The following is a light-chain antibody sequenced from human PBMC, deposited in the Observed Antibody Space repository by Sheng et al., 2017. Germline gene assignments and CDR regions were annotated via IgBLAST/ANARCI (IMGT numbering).Light chain of an antibody. CDR3: QQYGSSPWT. CDR1: RSVSSSY. Sequence: EIVLTQSPGTLSLSPGERVTLSCRASRSVSSSYLAWYQQKPGQAPRLLIYGASSRATGIPDRFSGSGSGTDFTLTISRLEPEDSAVYYCQQYGSSPWTFGQGTKVEIK. J-gene: IGKJ1*01. CDR2: GAS. V-gene: IGKV3-20*01.